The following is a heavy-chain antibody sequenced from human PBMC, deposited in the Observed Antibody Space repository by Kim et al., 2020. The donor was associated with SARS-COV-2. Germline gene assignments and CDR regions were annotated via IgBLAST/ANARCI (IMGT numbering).Heavy chain of an antibody. D-gene: IGHD3-16*02. CDR2: IYTSGRT. CDR3: ASALGH. CDR1: GDSLSSDY. Sequence: SETLSLTCTVSGDSLSSDYWSWNRQPAGKGLEWIGRIYTSGRTNYNPSLQSRVTMSVDMSKNQFSLKLSSVTAADTAAYYCASALGHWGQGTLVTAYS. V-gene: IGHV4-4*07. J-gene: IGHJ4*02.